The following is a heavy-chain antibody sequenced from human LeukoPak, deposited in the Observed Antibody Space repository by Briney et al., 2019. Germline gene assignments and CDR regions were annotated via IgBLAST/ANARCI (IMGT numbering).Heavy chain of an antibody. CDR1: GFTFSTYG. CDR2: IWYDGSNK. V-gene: IGHV3-33*01. D-gene: IGHD3-22*01. Sequence: GGSLRLSCAASGFTFSTYGMHWVRQAPGKGLEWVAVIWYDGSNKYYADSVKGRFTISRDNSKNTLYLQMNSPRAEDRAVYYCARDDYNDSSGYNYYYMDVWGKGTTVTVSS. J-gene: IGHJ6*03. CDR3: ARDDYNDSSGYNYYYMDV.